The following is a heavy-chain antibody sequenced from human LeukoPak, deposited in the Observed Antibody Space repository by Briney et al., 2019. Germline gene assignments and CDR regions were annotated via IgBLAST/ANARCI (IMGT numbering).Heavy chain of an antibody. J-gene: IGHJ5*02. CDR2: IIPIFGTA. V-gene: IGHV1-69*01. CDR1: GGTFSSYA. CDR3: ARVLSGVTTKGRWFDP. Sequence: VKVSCKASGGTFSSYAISWVRQAPGQGLEWMGGIIPIFGTANYAQKFQGRVTITADESTSTAYMELSGLRSEDTAVYYCARVLSGVTTKGRWFDPWGQGTLVTVSS. D-gene: IGHD4-11*01.